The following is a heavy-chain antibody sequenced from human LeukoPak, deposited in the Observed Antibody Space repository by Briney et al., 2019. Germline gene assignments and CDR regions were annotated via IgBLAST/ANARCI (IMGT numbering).Heavy chain of an antibody. Sequence: SETLSLTCTVSGGSISSSSYYWSWIRQPPGKGLEWIGYIYYSGSTNYNPSLKSRVTISVDTSKNQFSLKLSSVTAADTAVYYCARYDSGSYYYYMDVWGKGTTVTVSS. V-gene: IGHV4-61*01. D-gene: IGHD3-10*01. CDR1: GGSISSSSYY. CDR2: IYYSGST. J-gene: IGHJ6*03. CDR3: ARYDSGSYYYYMDV.